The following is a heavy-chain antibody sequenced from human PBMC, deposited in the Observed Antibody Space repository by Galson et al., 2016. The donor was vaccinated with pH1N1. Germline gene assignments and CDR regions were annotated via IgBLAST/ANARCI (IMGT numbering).Heavy chain of an antibody. Sequence: TLSLTCNVSGGSVSSGHYYWSWIRPFPGKGLEWIGYSFYSGTTKYNPSLENRVVISLDTSKNQCTLKLTSASAADTAVYYCARERHYDFWGGYFDSWGQGILVTVSS. J-gene: IGHJ4*02. D-gene: IGHD3-3*01. V-gene: IGHV4-61*01. CDR3: ARERHYDFWGGYFDS. CDR1: GGSVSSGHYY. CDR2: SFYSGTT.